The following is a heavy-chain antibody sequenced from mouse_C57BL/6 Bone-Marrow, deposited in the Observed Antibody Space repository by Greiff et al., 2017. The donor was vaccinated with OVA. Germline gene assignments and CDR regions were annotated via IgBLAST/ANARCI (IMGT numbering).Heavy chain of an antibody. CDR2: ISSGGSYT. CDR1: GFTFSSYG. V-gene: IGHV5-6*01. J-gene: IGHJ4*01. D-gene: IGHD4-1*01. Sequence: EVKLVESGGDLVKPGGSLKLSCAASGFTFSSYGMSWVRQTPDKRLEWVATISSGGSYTYYPASVKGRFTISRDTAKNTLNQQMRGLMSKNRAMYYGARHHQRLGRDAMDYWGQGTSVTVSS. CDR3: ARHHQRLGRDAMDY.